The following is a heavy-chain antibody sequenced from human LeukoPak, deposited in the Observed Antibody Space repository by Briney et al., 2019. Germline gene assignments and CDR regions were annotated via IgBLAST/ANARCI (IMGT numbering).Heavy chain of an antibody. CDR2: IYSDGTP. Sequence: GGSLRLSCAASGFTVSGSYISWVRQAPGKGLEWVSLIYSDGTPYYVDSVKGRIIISRDNSKNTLFLQMNSLRAEDTAVYYCARHKGYSSSWPHRGEFDPWGQGTLVTVSS. D-gene: IGHD6-13*01. V-gene: IGHV3-66*04. CDR3: ARHKGYSSSWPHRGEFDP. J-gene: IGHJ5*02. CDR1: GFTVSGSY.